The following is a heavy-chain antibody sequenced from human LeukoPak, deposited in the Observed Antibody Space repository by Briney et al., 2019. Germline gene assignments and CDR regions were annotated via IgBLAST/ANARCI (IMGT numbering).Heavy chain of an antibody. CDR1: AFTFSIYS. CDR2: ISSDTYI. D-gene: IGHD6-19*01. V-gene: IGHV3-21*01. CDR3: ARALSVADFDY. Sequence: GGSLRLSCAASAFTFSIYSMSWVRQAPGKGLEWVSSISSDTYIYYADSVKGRFTISRDNAKKSLYLQMNSLRAEDTAAHYCARALSVADFDYWGQGTLVTVSS. J-gene: IGHJ4*02.